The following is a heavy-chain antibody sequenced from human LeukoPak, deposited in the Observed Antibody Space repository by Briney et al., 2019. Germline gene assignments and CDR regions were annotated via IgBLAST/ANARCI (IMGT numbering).Heavy chain of an antibody. Sequence: TGGSLRLSCAASGFIFSNYWMSWVRQAPGKGLEWVAVISYDGSNKYYADSVKGRFTISRDNSKNTLYLQMNSLRAEDTAVYYCATHYYDSSGYYSPDYWGQGTLVTVSS. CDR2: ISYDGSNK. V-gene: IGHV3-30-3*01. CDR3: ATHYYDSSGYYSPDY. J-gene: IGHJ4*02. CDR1: GFIFSNYW. D-gene: IGHD3-22*01.